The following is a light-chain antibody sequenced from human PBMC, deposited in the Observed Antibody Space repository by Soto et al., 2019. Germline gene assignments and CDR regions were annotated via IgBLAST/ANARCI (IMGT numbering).Light chain of an antibody. Sequence: EIVLTQSPGTLSLSPGERATLSCRASQSVSSRSLAWYQQKPGQAPRLLIYVASSRATGIPDRFSGSGSGTDFPLTISRLEPEDFAVYYCQQYGRSPRTFGQWTKVEIK. J-gene: IGKJ1*01. CDR1: QSVSSRS. V-gene: IGKV3-20*01. CDR3: QQYGRSPRT. CDR2: VAS.